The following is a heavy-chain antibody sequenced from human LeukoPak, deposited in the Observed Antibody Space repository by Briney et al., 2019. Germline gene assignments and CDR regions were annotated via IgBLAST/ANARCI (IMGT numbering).Heavy chain of an antibody. J-gene: IGHJ4*02. CDR1: GFTFTTYA. V-gene: IGHV3-23*01. Sequence: GGSLRLSCAASGFTFTTYAMNWVRQAPGKGLEWVSGINSGGVTTYYADSVKGRFTISRDNSKNTLSLQMSRLTVEDTAVYFCAKDIGGPLFGVGAVWGQGALVIVSS. CDR3: AKDIGGPLFGVGAV. CDR2: INSGGVTT. D-gene: IGHD3-3*01.